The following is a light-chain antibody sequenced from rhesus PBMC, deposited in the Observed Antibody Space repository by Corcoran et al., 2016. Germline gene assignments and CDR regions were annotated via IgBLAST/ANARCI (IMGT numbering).Light chain of an antibody. Sequence: DIQMTQSPSSLSASVGDTVTITCRASQDITNSFAWYQQKPGKAPRPLIYYASNLEIGVPSRFSGSGSGTDFTLTISSLQPEDFATYYCQQHNSYPRTFGQGTKVEIK. J-gene: IGKJ1*01. V-gene: IGKV1S14*01. CDR3: QQHNSYPRT. CDR1: QDITNS. CDR2: YAS.